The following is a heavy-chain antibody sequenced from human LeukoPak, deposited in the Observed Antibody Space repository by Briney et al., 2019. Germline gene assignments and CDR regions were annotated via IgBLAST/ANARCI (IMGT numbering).Heavy chain of an antibody. CDR3: ARGRSSYPFGGDV. CDR2: IYTSGST. CDR1: GGSISYYY. Sequence: SETLSLTCTVSGGSISYYYLSWIRQPAGKGLEWIGRIYTSGSTNYNPSLKSRVTISVDKSKNQFSLKLSSVTAADTAVYYCARGRSSYPFGGDVWGKGTTVTVSS. J-gene: IGHJ6*04. V-gene: IGHV4-4*07. D-gene: IGHD5-18*01.